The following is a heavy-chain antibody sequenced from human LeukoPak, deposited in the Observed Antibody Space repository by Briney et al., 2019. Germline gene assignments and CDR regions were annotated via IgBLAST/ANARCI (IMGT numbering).Heavy chain of an antibody. CDR2: ISISGGT. D-gene: IGHD1-26*01. Sequence: PGGSLRLSCAASGFTFNTYAMSWVRQAPGKGLEWVSVISISGGTYYADSVKGRFTISRDISKNTVLLQMDSLRVEDTAVYYCTKHGERGTNRFDYWGQGTLVTASS. CDR3: TKHGERGTNRFDY. CDR1: GFTFNTYA. J-gene: IGHJ4*02. V-gene: IGHV3-23*01.